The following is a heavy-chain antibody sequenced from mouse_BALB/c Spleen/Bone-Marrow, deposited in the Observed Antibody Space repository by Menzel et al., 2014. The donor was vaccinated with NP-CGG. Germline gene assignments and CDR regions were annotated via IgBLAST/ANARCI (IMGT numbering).Heavy chain of an antibody. D-gene: IGHD2-14*01. CDR2: IWGDGSP. CDR1: GFSLTVHS. V-gene: IGHV2-6-7*01. CDR3: ARDGYPHVMDY. Sequence: VMLVESGPGLVAPSQSLSITCTVSGFSLTVHSINWVRQPPGKGLEWLGMIWGDGSPDYNSVLKSRLSISKDNSKSQVFLKMNSLQIDDTARYYCARDGYPHVMDYWGQGPSVTVSS. J-gene: IGHJ4*01.